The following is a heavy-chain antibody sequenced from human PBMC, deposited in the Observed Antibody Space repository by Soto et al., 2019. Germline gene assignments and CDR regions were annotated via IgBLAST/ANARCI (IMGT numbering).Heavy chain of an antibody. CDR1: GYSFTSYW. V-gene: IGHV5-10-1*01. D-gene: IGHD3-22*01. Sequence: GESLKISCKGSGYSFTSYWIGWVRQMPGKGLEWMGRIDPSDSDTSYSPSFQGHVTISADKSISSAYLQWSSLKASDTAMYYCATQGTPMILMDYYGMDVWGQGTTVTVSS. CDR3: ATQGTPMILMDYYGMDV. CDR2: IDPSDSDT. J-gene: IGHJ6*02.